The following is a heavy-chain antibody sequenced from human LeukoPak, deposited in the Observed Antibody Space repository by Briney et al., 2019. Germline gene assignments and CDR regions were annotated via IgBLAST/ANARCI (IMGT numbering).Heavy chain of an antibody. CDR3: ARGRRITIFGVVINYYYYYGMDV. Sequence: KSSQTLSLTCTVSGGSISSGGYYWSWLRQHPGKGLEWIGYIYYSGSTYYNPSLKSRVTISVDTSKNQFSLKLSSVTAADTAVYYCARGRRITIFGVVINYYYYYGMDVWGQGTTVTVSS. J-gene: IGHJ6*02. CDR2: IYYSGST. CDR1: GGSISSGGYY. V-gene: IGHV4-31*03. D-gene: IGHD3-3*01.